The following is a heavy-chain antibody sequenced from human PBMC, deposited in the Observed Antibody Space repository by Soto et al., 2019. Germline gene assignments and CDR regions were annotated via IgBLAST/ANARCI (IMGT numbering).Heavy chain of an antibody. J-gene: IGHJ6*02. V-gene: IGHV5-10-1*01. Sequence: PXACVKISLKGSGYSFTSYWLIWVRQMPGKGLKWAGRMDPSDSYTNSSPSIQGHDTISADKSIGTASLQWSSLKASDTAMYYCARNVGHLWLPRGMDFWGHGTTVTVSS. CDR3: ARNVGHLWLPRGMDF. CDR2: MDPSDSYT. D-gene: IGHD5-18*01. CDR1: GYSFTSYW.